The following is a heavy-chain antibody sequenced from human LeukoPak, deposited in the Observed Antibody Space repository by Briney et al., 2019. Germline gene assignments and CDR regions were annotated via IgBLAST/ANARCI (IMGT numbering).Heavy chain of an antibody. CDR2: IWSDATNQ. CDR3: AKAQSSGFYWYFDC. CDR1: GFTFSHFG. J-gene: IGHJ4*02. D-gene: IGHD3-22*01. Sequence: GTSLRLSCETSGFTFSHFGMHWVRQAPGKGLEWVAVIWSDATNQYYADSVKGRFTISRDNSKNTLYLQMNSLRDEDTAVYYCAKAQSSGFYWYFDCWGQGTLVTVSS. V-gene: IGHV3-33*06.